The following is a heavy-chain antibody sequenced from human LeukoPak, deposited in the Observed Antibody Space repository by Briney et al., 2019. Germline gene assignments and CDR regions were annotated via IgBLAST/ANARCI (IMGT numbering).Heavy chain of an antibody. Sequence: SVKVSCKASGGTFSSYAISWVRQAPGQGLEWMGGIIPIFGTANYAQKFQGRVTITADESTSTAYMELSSLRSEDTAVYYCARIMDYYDRRPLDYFDYWGQGTLVTVSS. J-gene: IGHJ4*02. CDR3: ARIMDYYDRRPLDYFDY. V-gene: IGHV1-69*13. CDR2: IIPIFGTA. D-gene: IGHD3-22*01. CDR1: GGTFSSYA.